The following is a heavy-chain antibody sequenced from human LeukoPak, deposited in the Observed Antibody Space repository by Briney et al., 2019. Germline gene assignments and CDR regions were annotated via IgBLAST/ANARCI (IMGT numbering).Heavy chain of an antibody. J-gene: IGHJ6*03. CDR2: IYYSGST. V-gene: IGHV4-39*07. CDR1: GSSITSSSYY. D-gene: IGHD3-16*01. CDR3: ARAHMITSYYYYYYMDV. Sequence: SETLSLTCTVSGSSITSSSYYWGWIRQPPGKGLEWIGSIYYSGSTNYNPSLKSRVTISVDTSKNQFSLKLSSVTAADTAVYYCARAHMITSYYYYYYMDVWGKGTTVTVSS.